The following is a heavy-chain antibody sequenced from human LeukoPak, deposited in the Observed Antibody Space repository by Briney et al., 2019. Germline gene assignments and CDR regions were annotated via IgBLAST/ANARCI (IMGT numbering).Heavy chain of an antibody. D-gene: IGHD4-17*01. CDR3: ATVKYDYGDPVGWFDP. V-gene: IGHV3-23*01. J-gene: IGHJ5*02. CDR1: GFTFSSYA. Sequence: GGSLRLSCAASGFTFSSYAMNWVRQAPGKGLEWVSAISGSGGTTYYADSVRGRFTISRDNSKNTLYLLMTSLRADDTAVYYCATVKYDYGDPVGWFDPWGQGTLVTVSS. CDR2: ISGSGGTT.